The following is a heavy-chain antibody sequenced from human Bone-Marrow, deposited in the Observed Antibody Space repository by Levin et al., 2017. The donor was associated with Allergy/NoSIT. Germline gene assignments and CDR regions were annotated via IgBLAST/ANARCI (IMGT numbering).Heavy chain of an antibody. CDR3: AAGAYYMDV. CDR2: IVVGSGDT. CDR1: GFTLTTSA. J-gene: IGHJ6*03. Sequence: ASVKVSCKASGFTLTTSAMQWVRQARGQRLEWIGWIVVGSGDTKYAQKFQERVTITRDMSTSTAYMELSSLRSEDTAVYYCAAGAYYMDVWGKGTTVTVSS. V-gene: IGHV1-58*02.